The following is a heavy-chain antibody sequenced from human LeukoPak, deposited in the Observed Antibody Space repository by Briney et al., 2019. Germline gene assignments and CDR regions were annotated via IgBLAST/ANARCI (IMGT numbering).Heavy chain of an antibody. V-gene: IGHV4-4*07. CDR3: ASGGVFMAAGTFDY. J-gene: IGHJ4*02. CDR1: GGSISSYY. D-gene: IGHD6-13*01. CDR2: IYTSGST. Sequence: SETLSLTCTVSGGSISSYYWSWIRQPAGKGLEWIGRIYTSGSTSYNPSLKSRVTMSVDTSKNQFSLKLTSVTAADTAIYYCASGGVFMAAGTFDYWGQGTLVTVSS.